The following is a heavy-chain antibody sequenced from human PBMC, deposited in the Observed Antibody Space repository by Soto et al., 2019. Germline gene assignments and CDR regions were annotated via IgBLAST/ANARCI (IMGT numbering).Heavy chain of an antibody. Sequence: GGSLRLSCTASGFTFGDYAMSWFRQAPGKGLEWISFIKSKKYGETIEYAASVKGRFTISRDDSKSIAYLQMNRLKTEDTAVYFCTRAFRAMAVTPFWGQGTMVTVSS. CDR3: TRAFRAMAVTPF. V-gene: IGHV3-49*03. CDR2: IKSKKYGETI. J-gene: IGHJ3*01. D-gene: IGHD6-19*01. CDR1: GFTFGDYA.